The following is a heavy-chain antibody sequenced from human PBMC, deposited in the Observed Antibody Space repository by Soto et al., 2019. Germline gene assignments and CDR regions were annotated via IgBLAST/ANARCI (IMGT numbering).Heavy chain of an antibody. V-gene: IGHV3-30*18. CDR3: AKDIDSIYYYGMDA. Sequence: GGSLRLSCAASGFTFSSYGMHWVRQAPGKGLEWVAVISYDGSNKYYADSVKGRFTISRDNSKNTLYLQMNSLRAEDTAVYYCAKDIDSIYYYGMDAWGQGTTGTVSS. J-gene: IGHJ6*02. D-gene: IGHD1-26*01. CDR2: ISYDGSNK. CDR1: GFTFSSYG.